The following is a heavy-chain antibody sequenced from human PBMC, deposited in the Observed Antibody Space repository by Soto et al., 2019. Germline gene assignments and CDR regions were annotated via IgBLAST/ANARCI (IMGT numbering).Heavy chain of an antibody. CDR2: IYYSGST. CDR1: GGSISSYY. J-gene: IGHJ4*02. Sequence: PSETLSLTCTVSGGSISSYYWSWIRQPPGKGLEWIGYIYYSGSTNYNPSLKSRVTISVDTSKNQFSLKLSSVTAADTAVYYCARHVVSPSGYDLDYWGQGTLVTVSS. V-gene: IGHV4-59*08. D-gene: IGHD5-12*01. CDR3: ARHVVSPSGYDLDY.